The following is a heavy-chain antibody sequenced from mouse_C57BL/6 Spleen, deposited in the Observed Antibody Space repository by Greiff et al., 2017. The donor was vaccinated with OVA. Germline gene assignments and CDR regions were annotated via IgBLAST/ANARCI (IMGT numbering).Heavy chain of an antibody. CDR1: GYSFTDYN. V-gene: IGHV1-39*01. CDR3: GATVVARGAMDY. J-gene: IGHJ4*01. D-gene: IGHD1-1*01. Sequence: VQLQQSGPELVKPGASVKISCKASGYSFTDYNMNWVKQSNGQSLEWIGVINPNYGTTSYNQKFKGKATLTVDTSSSTAYMQLNSLTSEDSAVYYCGATVVARGAMDYWGTGTSVTVSS. CDR2: INPNYGTT.